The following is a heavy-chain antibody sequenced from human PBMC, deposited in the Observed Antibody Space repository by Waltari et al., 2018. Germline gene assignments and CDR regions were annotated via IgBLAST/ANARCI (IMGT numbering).Heavy chain of an antibody. Sequence: QVQLQESGPGLVKPSETLSLTCTVPGGSISSYYWSWIRQPPGKGLEWIGYIYYSGSTNYNPSLKSRVTISVDTSKNQFSLKLSSVTAADTAVYYCARDRGGDYGGTDAFDIWGQGTMVTVSS. CDR3: ARDRGGDYGGTDAFDI. J-gene: IGHJ3*02. V-gene: IGHV4-59*01. D-gene: IGHD4-17*01. CDR2: IYYSGST. CDR1: GGSISSYY.